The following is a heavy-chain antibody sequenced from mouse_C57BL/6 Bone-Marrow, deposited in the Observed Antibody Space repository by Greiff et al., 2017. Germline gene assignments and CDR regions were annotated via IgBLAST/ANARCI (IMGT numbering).Heavy chain of an antibody. Sequence: EVQLQQSGGGLVQPGGSMKLSCVASGFTFSNYWMNWVRQSPEKGLEWVAQIRLKSDNYATHYAESVKGRFTISRDDSKSSVYLQMNNLRAEDTGIYYCTGSSPYDYDGGFAYWGQGTLVTVSA. CDR3: TGSSPYDYDGGFAY. CDR2: IRLKSDNYAT. D-gene: IGHD2-4*01. CDR1: GFTFSNYW. V-gene: IGHV6-3*01. J-gene: IGHJ3*01.